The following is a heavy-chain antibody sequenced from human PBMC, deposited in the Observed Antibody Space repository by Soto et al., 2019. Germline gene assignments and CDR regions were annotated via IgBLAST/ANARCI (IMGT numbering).Heavy chain of an antibody. J-gene: IGHJ6*02. V-gene: IGHV1-46*01. CDR3: AREGLVLVPTTVNSDYYYYAMDV. D-gene: IGHD2-15*01. CDR1: GDTFTSYY. CDR2: INPNTATT. Sequence: GTSVKLSCEACGDTFTSYYIHWVRQAPRQGLEWMGWINPNTATTNYAQKFQGRVTITTDTSTSTAYMELSSLRPEDTAVYYCAREGLVLVPTTVNSDYYYYAMDVWGQGTTVTVSS.